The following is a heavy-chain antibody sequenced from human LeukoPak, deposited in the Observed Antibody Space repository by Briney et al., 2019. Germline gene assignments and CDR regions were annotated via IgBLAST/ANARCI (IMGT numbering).Heavy chain of an antibody. CDR1: GFTFSSYG. J-gene: IGHJ4*02. D-gene: IGHD6-19*01. CDR3: ARPSKQWLVKGSYFDY. CDR2: IWYDGSNK. Sequence: PGGSLRLSCAASGFTFSSYGMHWVRQAPGKGLEWVAVIWYDGSNKYYADSVKGRFTISRDNSKNTLYLQMNSLRAEDTAVYYCARPSKQWLVKGSYFDYWGQGTLVTVSS. V-gene: IGHV3-33*01.